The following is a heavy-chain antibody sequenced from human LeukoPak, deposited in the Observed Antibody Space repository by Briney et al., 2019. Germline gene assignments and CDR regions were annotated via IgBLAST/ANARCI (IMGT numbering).Heavy chain of an antibody. CDR1: GFNFNNFA. Sequence: PGGSPRLSCAASGFNFNNFAMSWVRQAPGKGPEWLSAMTGPADTTYYAESVKGRFIISRDYSKSMVYLQMNSLRVEDTAIYYCAKGAEIDHWGQGTLVTVSS. CDR3: AKGAEIDH. CDR2: MTGPADTT. V-gene: IGHV3-23*01. J-gene: IGHJ4*02.